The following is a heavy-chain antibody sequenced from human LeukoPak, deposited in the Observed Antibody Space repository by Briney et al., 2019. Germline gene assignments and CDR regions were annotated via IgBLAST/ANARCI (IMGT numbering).Heavy chain of an antibody. CDR3: ARGRDDYDSLIGSANAYYFDY. CDR2: IYETGST. CDR1: GDSISTGGYS. D-gene: IGHD3-9*01. J-gene: IGHJ4*02. Sequence: SQTLSLTCAVSGDSISTGGYSWTRIRQPPGKGLQWIESIYETGSTSYNPSLQSRVTISIGRSKNQFSLELTSVTAADTAVYYCARGRDDYDSLIGSANAYYFDYWGQGTLVTVSS. V-gene: IGHV4-30-2*01.